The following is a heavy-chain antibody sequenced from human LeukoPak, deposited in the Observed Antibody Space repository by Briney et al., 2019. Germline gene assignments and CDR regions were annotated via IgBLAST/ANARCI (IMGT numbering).Heavy chain of an antibody. CDR1: GGSFSGYY. J-gene: IGHJ4*02. V-gene: IGHV4-34*01. CDR3: ARENSSSSRAFDY. CDR2: INHSGST. D-gene: IGHD6-6*01. Sequence: SETLSLTCAVYGGSFSGYYWSWIRQSPGKGLERIGEINHSGSTNYNPSLKSRVTISVDTSKNQFSLKLTSVTAADTAVYYCARENSSSSRAFDYWGQGTLVTVSS.